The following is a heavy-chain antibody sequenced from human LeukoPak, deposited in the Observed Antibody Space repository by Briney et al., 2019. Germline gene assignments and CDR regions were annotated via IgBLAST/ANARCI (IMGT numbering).Heavy chain of an antibody. D-gene: IGHD2-15*01. J-gene: IGHJ3*01. Sequence: RGSPRDSPAASGFSSSRLAGSRVRQAPGKGLEWVSAISASGGSTYYADSVKGRFTISRDSPKNTLYLQMNSLRAEDTAVYYCAKSEQGYCGGSSCTLTASDYWGQGTMVTVSS. V-gene: IGHV3-23*01. CDR3: AKSEQGYCGGSSCTLTASDY. CDR1: GFSSSRLA. CDR2: ISASGGST.